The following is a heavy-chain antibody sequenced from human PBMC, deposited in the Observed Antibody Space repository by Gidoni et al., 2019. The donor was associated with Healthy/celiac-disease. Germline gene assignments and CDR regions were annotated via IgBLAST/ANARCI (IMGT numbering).Heavy chain of an antibody. CDR2: IYYSGST. D-gene: IGHD2-8*01. Sequence: QVQLQESGPGLVKPSETLSLTCTVSGGSISSYYWSWIRQPPGKGLEWSGYIYYSGSTNYNPSLKSRVTISVDTSKNQFSLKLSSVTAADTAVYYCARGEYAGYLFDYWGQGTLVTVSS. J-gene: IGHJ4*02. CDR3: ARGEYAGYLFDY. CDR1: GGSISSYY. V-gene: IGHV4-59*01.